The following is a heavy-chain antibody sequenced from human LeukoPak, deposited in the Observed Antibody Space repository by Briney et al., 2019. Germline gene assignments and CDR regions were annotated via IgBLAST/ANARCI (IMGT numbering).Heavy chain of an antibody. J-gene: IGHJ3*02. V-gene: IGHV3-30*02. CDR2: IRYDGSNK. Sequence: GGSLRLSCAASGFTFSSYGMHWVRQAPGKGLEWVAFIRYDGSNKYYADSVKGRFTISRQNAKKSLFLQMNGLRAEDTAVYYCARHRSGGSQDDAFDIWGQGTLVTVSS. CDR1: GFTFSSYG. CDR3: ARHRSGGSQDDAFDI. D-gene: IGHD2-15*01.